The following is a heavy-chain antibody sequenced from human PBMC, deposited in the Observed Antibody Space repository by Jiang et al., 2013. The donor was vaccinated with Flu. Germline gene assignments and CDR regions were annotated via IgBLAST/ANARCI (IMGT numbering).Heavy chain of an antibody. V-gene: IGHV4-30-4*01. CDR3: ARTYQTIVVVPAATKDYYMDV. D-gene: IGHD2-2*01. Sequence: ISSGDYYWSWIRQPPGKGLEWIGYIYYSGSTYYNPSLKSRVTISVDTSKNQFSLKLSSVTAADTAVYYCARTYQTIVVVPAATKDYYMDVWGKGTTVTVSS. CDR2: IYYSGST. CDR1: ISSGDYY. J-gene: IGHJ6*03.